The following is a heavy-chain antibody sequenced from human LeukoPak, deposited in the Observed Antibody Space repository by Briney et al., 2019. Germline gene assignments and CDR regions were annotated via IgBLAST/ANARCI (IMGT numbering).Heavy chain of an antibody. CDR3: ARDRSYYGSGSYYMAHFDY. D-gene: IGHD3-10*01. CDR1: GFTFSSYS. V-gene: IGHV3-21*01. Sequence: GGSLRLSCAASGFTFSSYSMNWVRQAPGKGLEWVSSISSSSSYIYYADSVKGRFTISRDNAKNSLYLQMNSLRAEDTAVYYCARDRSYYGSGSYYMAHFDYWGQGTLVTVSP. CDR2: ISSSSSYI. J-gene: IGHJ4*02.